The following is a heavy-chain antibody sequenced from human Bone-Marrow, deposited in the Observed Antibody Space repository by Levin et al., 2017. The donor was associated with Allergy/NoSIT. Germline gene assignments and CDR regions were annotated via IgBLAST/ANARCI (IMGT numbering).Heavy chain of an antibody. CDR1: GFTFTDYF. J-gene: IGHJ4*02. CDR3: GRDAPAIASEGDY. Sequence: PGGSLRLSCAASGFTFTDYFMSWIRQAPGKGLEWVSYISASGTTIFYADSVKGRFTISRDNAKNSVYLQMDSLRAEDTAVYYCGRDAPAIASEGDYWGPGTLVTVSS. V-gene: IGHV3-11*01. D-gene: IGHD6-13*01. CDR2: ISASGTTI.